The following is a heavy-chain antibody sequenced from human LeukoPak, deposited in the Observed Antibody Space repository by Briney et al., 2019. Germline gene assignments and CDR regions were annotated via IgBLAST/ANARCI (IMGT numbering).Heavy chain of an antibody. Sequence: GGSLRLSCAASGFTVNNNYMSWVRQAPGKGLEWVANIKPDGTVKYYMDSVKGRFTISRDNAKNTLYLQMSSLRAEDTAMYYCAHYYGSGGPHDCWGQGSLVTVSS. CDR3: AHYYGSGGPHDC. CDR1: GFTVNNNY. J-gene: IGHJ4*02. V-gene: IGHV3-7*03. CDR2: IKPDGTVK. D-gene: IGHD3-10*01.